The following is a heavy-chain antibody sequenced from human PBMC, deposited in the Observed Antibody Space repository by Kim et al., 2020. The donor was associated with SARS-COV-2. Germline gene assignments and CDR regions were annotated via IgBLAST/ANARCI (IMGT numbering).Heavy chain of an antibody. CDR2: ISYDGSNK. CDR3: AKERYYYDSSGYYGIMDY. D-gene: IGHD3-22*01. J-gene: IGHJ4*02. V-gene: IGHV3-30*18. Sequence: GGSLRLSCAASGFTFSSYGMHWVRQAPGKGLEWVAVISYDGSNKYYADSVKGRFTISRDNSKNTLYLQMNSLRAEDTAVYYCAKERYYYDSSGYYGIMDYWGQGTLVTVSS. CDR1: GFTFSSYG.